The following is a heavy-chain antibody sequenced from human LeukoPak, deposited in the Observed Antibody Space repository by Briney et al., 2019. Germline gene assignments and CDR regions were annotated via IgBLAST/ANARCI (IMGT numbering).Heavy chain of an antibody. V-gene: IGHV4-34*01. CDR3: ARVVRVGARERYYDYVWGSYRFAPGGMDV. J-gene: IGHJ6*02. CDR2: IYHSGNT. CDR1: VVSFSGYY. Sequence: AETLSLTCAVYVVSFSGYYWSCIPQPPGKGLEWIGEIYHSGNTNYNPSLKRVVIISVDTSKNQSALKLSSVTAANTAVYYCARVVRVGARERYYDYVWGSYRFAPGGMDVWGQGTPVTVSS. D-gene: IGHD3-16*02.